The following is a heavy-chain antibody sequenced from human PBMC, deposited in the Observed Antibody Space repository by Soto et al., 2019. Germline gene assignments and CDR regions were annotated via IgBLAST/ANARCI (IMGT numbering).Heavy chain of an antibody. V-gene: IGHV3-23*01. CDR3: AKSRGYCSSTSCFLSAFDI. Sequence: PGGSLRLSCAASGFAFSSYAMSWVRQAPGKGLEWVSAISGSGGSTYYADSVKGRFTISRDNSKNTLYLQMNSLRAEDTAVYYCAKSRGYCSSTSCFLSAFDIWGQGTMVTVS. CDR2: ISGSGGST. D-gene: IGHD2-2*01. CDR1: GFAFSSYA. J-gene: IGHJ3*02.